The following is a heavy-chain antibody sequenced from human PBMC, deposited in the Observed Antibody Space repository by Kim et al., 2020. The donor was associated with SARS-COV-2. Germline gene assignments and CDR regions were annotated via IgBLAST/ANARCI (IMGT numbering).Heavy chain of an antibody. D-gene: IGHD2-2*01. V-gene: IGHV4-39*01. Sequence: SETLSLTCTVAGGSISSSSYYWGWIRQPPGKGLEWIGSIYYSGSTYYNPSLKSRVTISVDTSKNQFSLKLSSVTAADTAVYYCARQGYCSSTSCLYAFDIWGQGTMVPVSS. J-gene: IGHJ3*02. CDR3: ARQGYCSSTSCLYAFDI. CDR2: IYYSGST. CDR1: GGSISSSSYY.